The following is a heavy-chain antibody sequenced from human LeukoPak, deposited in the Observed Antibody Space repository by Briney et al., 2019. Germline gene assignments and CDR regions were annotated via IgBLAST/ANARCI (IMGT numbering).Heavy chain of an antibody. CDR2: IYSGGST. CDR1: GFTVSSNY. Sequence: GGSLRLSCAASGFTVSSNYMSWVRQAPGKGLEWVSVIYSGGSTYYADSVKGRFTISRDNSKNTLYLQMNSLRAEDTAVYFCARPLGGDLDAFDIWGQGTMVTVSS. CDR3: ARPLGGDLDAFDI. J-gene: IGHJ3*02. D-gene: IGHD3-16*01. V-gene: IGHV3-53*01.